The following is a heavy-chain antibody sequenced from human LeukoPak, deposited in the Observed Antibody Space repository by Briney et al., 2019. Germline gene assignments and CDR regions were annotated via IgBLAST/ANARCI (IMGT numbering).Heavy chain of an antibody. CDR1: GYTFTSYA. J-gene: IGHJ4*02. V-gene: IGHV1-2*02. CDR3: ARDREFGELLYLYDY. CDR2: INPNSGGT. D-gene: IGHD3-10*01. Sequence: ASVKVSCKASGYTFTSYAMNWVRQAPGQGLEWMGWINPNSGGTNYAQKFQGRVTMTRDTSISTAYMELSRLRSDDTAVYYCARDREFGELLYLYDYWGQGTLVTVSS.